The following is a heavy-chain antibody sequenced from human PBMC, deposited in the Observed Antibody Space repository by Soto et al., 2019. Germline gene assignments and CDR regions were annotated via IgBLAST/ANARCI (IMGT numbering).Heavy chain of an antibody. D-gene: IGHD3-16*01. J-gene: IGHJ3*02. CDR1: KFSLSGHW. Sequence: PGGSLRLSCSASKFSLSGHWMSWVRQAPGKGLQWVANINPGGSGPMYVDSVKGRFIISRDNAKNSLYLQMSSLRAEDTAIYYCARDPSFGAVDIWGQGTMVTVSS. CDR3: ARDPSFGAVDI. V-gene: IGHV3-7*03. CDR2: INPGGSGP.